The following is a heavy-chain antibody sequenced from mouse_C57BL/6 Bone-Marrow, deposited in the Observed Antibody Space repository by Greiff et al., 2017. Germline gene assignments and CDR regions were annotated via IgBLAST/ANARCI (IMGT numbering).Heavy chain of an antibody. J-gene: IGHJ4*01. CDR2: ISGGGGNT. CDR3: ARPVITTVVATDYAMDY. D-gene: IGHD1-1*01. V-gene: IGHV5-9*01. CDR1: GFTFSSYT. Sequence: EVQLVESGGGLVKPGGSLKLSCAASGFTFSSYTMSWVRQTPEKRLEWVATISGGGGNTYYPDSVKGRFTISRDNAKNTLYLQMSSLRSEDTALYYCARPVITTVVATDYAMDYSGQGASVTVSS.